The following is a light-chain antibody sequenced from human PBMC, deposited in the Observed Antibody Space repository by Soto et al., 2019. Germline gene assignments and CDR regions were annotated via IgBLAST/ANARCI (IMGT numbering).Light chain of an antibody. Sequence: EIMMAQSPATLSVSPGERATLSCRASQSVSSSLAWYQQKPGQAPRLLISGASTRATGIPDRFRGSGSGTEFTLTISSLQSEDFAVYYCQQYSKWPITFGQGTRLEIK. CDR2: GAS. CDR1: QSVSSS. CDR3: QQYSKWPIT. J-gene: IGKJ5*01. V-gene: IGKV3-15*01.